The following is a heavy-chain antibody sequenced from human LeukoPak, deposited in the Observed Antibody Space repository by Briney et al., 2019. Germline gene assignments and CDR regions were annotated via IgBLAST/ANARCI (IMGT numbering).Heavy chain of an antibody. CDR1: GFTFSSYD. D-gene: IGHD4-17*01. J-gene: IGHJ3*02. CDR3: AREATTVKKDAGAFDI. Sequence: GGSLRLSCAASGFTFSSYDVHWVRQATGKGLEWVSAIGTAGDTYYPGSVKGRFTISRENAKNSLYLQMNSLRAGDTAVYYCAREATTVKKDAGAFDIWGQGTMVTVSS. CDR2: IGTAGDT. V-gene: IGHV3-13*01.